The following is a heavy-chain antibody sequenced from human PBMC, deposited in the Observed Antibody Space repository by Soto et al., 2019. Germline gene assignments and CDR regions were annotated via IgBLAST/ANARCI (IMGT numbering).Heavy chain of an antibody. CDR1: GFTFTSYN. CDR2: ISSGGSNK. V-gene: IGHV3-30-3*01. J-gene: IGHJ4*01. Sequence: QVQLVESGGGVVQPGRSLRLSCAASGFTFTSYNMHWVRQAPGKGLEWVAGISSGGSNKYYADSVRGRFTISRDNSKNTLYREMISLRPCDTAMYYCATEDPGWHPFDSRGHGALVTVFS. CDR3: ATEDPGWHPFDS. D-gene: IGHD6-19*01.